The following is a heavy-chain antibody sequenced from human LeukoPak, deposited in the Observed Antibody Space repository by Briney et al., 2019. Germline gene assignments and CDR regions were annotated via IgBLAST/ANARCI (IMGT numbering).Heavy chain of an antibody. CDR2: IYYSGST. D-gene: IGHD3-9*01. CDR1: GGSISSYY. Sequence: NPSETLSLTCTVSGGSISSYYWSWIRQPPGKGLEWIGYIYYSGSTKYNPSLKSRVTMSVDTSKNHSSLRLSSVTAADTAVYYCARLNYDILTGYWTFFDYWGQGTLVTVSS. CDR3: ARLNYDILTGYWTFFDY. J-gene: IGHJ4*02. V-gene: IGHV4-59*08.